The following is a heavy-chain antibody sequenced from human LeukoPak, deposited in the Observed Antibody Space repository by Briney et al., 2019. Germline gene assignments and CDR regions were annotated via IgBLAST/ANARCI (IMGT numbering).Heavy chain of an antibody. CDR2: ISAYNGNT. CDR3: ARERSSWHFGSYYYYYGMDV. J-gene: IGHJ6*02. Sequence: ASVKVSCKASGYTFTSYGISWVRQAPGQGLEWMGWISAYNGNTNYAQKLQGRVTMTTDTSTSTAYMELRSLRSDDTAVYYCARERSSWHFGSYYYYYGMDVWGQGTTVTVSS. D-gene: IGHD6-13*01. V-gene: IGHV1-18*01. CDR1: GYTFTSYG.